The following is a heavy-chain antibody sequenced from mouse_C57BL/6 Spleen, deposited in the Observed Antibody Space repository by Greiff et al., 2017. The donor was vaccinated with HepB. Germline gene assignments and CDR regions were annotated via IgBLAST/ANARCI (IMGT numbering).Heavy chain of an antibody. J-gene: IGHJ1*03. V-gene: IGHV1-55*01. D-gene: IGHD1-1*01. CDR2: IYPGSGST. Sequence: QVQLQQPGAELVKPGASVKMSCKASGYTFTSYWITWVKQSPGQGLEWIGDIYPGSGSTNYNEKFKSKATLTVDTSSSTAYMQLSSLTSEDSAVYYCAKYYYGSSYVGYFDVWGTGTTVTVSS. CDR1: GYTFTSYW. CDR3: AKYYYGSSYVGYFDV.